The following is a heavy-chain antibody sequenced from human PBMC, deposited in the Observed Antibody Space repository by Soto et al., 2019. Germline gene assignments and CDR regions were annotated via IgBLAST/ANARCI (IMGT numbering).Heavy chain of an antibody. CDR1: GGTFGRNA. D-gene: IGHD6-19*01. Sequence: QVVLVQSGAEVQNPGSSVKVSCKASGGTFGRNAINWVRQAPGQGFEWMGGIIPMFDTANHAQKFRDRIMITADESTNPAYLELTDLRSEDTAIYYCARPQGSGWRFNALDFWGQGTMVTVSS. CDR3: ARPQGSGWRFNALDF. CDR2: IIPMFDTA. V-gene: IGHV1-69*01. J-gene: IGHJ3*01.